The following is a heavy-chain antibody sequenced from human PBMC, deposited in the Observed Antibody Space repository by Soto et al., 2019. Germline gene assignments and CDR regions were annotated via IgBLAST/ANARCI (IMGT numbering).Heavy chain of an antibody. CDR1: GFTFSSYA. J-gene: IGHJ5*02. V-gene: IGHV3-30-3*01. Sequence: GGSLRLSCAASGFTFSSYAMHWVRQAPGKGLEWVAVISYDGSNKYYADSVKGRFTISRDNSKNTLYLQMNSLRAEDTAVYYCARSHYYGSGSNWFDPWGQGTLVTVSS. CDR3: ARSHYYGSGSNWFDP. CDR2: ISYDGSNK. D-gene: IGHD3-10*01.